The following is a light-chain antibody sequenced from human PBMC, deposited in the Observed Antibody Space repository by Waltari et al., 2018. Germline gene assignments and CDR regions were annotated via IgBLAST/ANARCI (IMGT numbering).Light chain of an antibody. CDR2: DVI. J-gene: IGLJ3*02. Sequence: QSALTQPASVSGSPGQSITISCTGTVPHVRRYAFVSWYPQPPGKAPKLLIYDVINRPSGVSIRFSGSKSGNTASLTISGLQAEDEADYYCSSYTVTNTLVFGGGTKVAVL. CDR1: VPHVRRYAF. CDR3: SSYTVTNTLV. V-gene: IGLV2-14*03.